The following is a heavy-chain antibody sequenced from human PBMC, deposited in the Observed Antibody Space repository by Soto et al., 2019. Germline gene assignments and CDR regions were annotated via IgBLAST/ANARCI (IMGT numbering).Heavy chain of an antibody. CDR2: ISGSGGST. V-gene: IGHV3-23*01. J-gene: IGHJ4*02. CDR3: AKRQRGDGFAVDF. Sequence: EVQLLESGGGLVQPGGSLRLSCAASGFTFSSYAMSWVRQAPGKGLEWVSAISGSGGSTYYADSVKGRFTISRDNSKNTLYLQMNSLRVEDTALYHCAKRQRGDGFAVDFWGRGTLVTVSS. CDR1: GFTFSSYA. D-gene: IGHD3-10*01.